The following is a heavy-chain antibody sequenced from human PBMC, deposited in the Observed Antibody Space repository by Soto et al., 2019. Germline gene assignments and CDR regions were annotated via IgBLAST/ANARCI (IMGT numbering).Heavy chain of an antibody. CDR1: GFTCDDYA. V-gene: IGHV3-9*01. D-gene: IGHD1-7*01. J-gene: IGHJ3*02. CDR3: AKDELELLAFDI. CDR2: SSWNSGSI. Sequence: PGGSLRLSCAASGFTCDDYAMHWVRQAPGKGLEWVSGSSWNSGSIGYADSVKGRFIISRDNAKNSLYLQMNSLRADDTALYYCAKDELELLAFDIWGQGTMVTVSS.